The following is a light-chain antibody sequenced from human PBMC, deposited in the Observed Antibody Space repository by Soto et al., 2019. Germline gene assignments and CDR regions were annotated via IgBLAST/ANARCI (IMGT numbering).Light chain of an antibody. CDR3: QQTDTLPST. J-gene: IGKJ5*01. Sequence: DIQMTQSLSSVSAAEGERVTITCRASQVMSSWLAWYHQKPGKAPKLLIFAASTLQSGVPSRFSGSGSRTDFTLTITSLQPEDIGTYYCQQTDTLPSTFGQGTRLEIK. V-gene: IGKV1D-12*01. CDR1: QVMSSW. CDR2: AAS.